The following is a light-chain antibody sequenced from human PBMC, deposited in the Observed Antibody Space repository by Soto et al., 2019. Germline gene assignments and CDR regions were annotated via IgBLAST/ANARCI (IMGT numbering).Light chain of an antibody. J-gene: IGLJ3*02. Sequence: QSALTQPPSASGSPGQSVTISCTGTSSDIGGYNFVSWYQQHPGKAPKLMIYEVSKRPLGVPDRFSGSKSGNTASLTVSGLQGEDEAAYYCSSHAGNNNWGVFGGGTKVTVL. V-gene: IGLV2-8*01. CDR3: SSHAGNNNWGV. CDR1: SSDIGGYNF. CDR2: EVS.